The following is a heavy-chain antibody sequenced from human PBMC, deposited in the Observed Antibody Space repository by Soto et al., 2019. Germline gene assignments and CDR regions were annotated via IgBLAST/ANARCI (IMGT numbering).Heavy chain of an antibody. CDR1: GYTFTGYY. CDR3: AREPAIVGATHFDY. D-gene: IGHD1-26*01. V-gene: IGHV1-2*04. Sequence: QVQLVQSGAEVKKPGASVKVSCKASGYTFTGYYMHWVRQAPGQGLEWMGWINPNSGGTNYAQKFQGWVTMTRDTSISTAYMELSRLRSDDTAAYYCAREPAIVGATHFDYWGQGTLVTVSS. J-gene: IGHJ4*02. CDR2: INPNSGGT.